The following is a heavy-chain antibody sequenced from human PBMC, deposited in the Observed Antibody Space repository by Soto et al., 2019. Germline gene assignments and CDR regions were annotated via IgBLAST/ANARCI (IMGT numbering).Heavy chain of an antibody. D-gene: IGHD6-13*01. V-gene: IGHV4-59*01. J-gene: IGHJ4*02. CDR1: GGSISSYY. Sequence: SETLSLTCTVSGGSISSYYWSWIRQPPGKGLEWIGYIYYSGSTNYNPSLKSRVTISVDTSKNQFSPKLSSVTAADTAVYYCARDATFGSSSSWNRYFDYWGQGTLVTVS. CDR3: ARDATFGSSSSWNRYFDY. CDR2: IYYSGST.